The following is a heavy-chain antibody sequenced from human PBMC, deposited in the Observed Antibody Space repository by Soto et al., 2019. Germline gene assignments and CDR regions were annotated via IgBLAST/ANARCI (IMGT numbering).Heavy chain of an antibody. Sequence: DVQLVESGGGLIQPGESLRLSCAAFGLTISGQKYVAWVRQAPGKGLEWVSGLYDVDGSFYAASVRGRFTTSSDSSKTTVYLQMNDLRPDDTAVYYCATWHEREHAYDVWGEGTKVAVSS. D-gene: IGHD1-1*01. J-gene: IGHJ3*01. CDR3: ATWHEREHAYDV. CDR2: LYDVDGS. V-gene: IGHV3-53*01. CDR1: GLTISGQKY.